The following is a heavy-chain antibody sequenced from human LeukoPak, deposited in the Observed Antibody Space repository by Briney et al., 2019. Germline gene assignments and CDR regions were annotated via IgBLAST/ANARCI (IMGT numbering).Heavy chain of an antibody. CDR3: ARDSCSSTSCYPH. D-gene: IGHD2-2*01. Sequence: PGGSLRLSCAASGFTFSSYGMPWVRQAPGKGLEWVAVIWYDGSNKYYADSVKGRFTISRDNSKNTLYLQMNSLRAEDTAVYYCARDSCSSTSCYPHWGQGTLVTVSS. V-gene: IGHV3-33*01. J-gene: IGHJ4*02. CDR1: GFTFSSYG. CDR2: IWYDGSNK.